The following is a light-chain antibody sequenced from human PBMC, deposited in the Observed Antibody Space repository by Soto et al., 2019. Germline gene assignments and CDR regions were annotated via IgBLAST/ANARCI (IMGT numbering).Light chain of an antibody. J-gene: IGLJ1*01. CDR2: SNS. V-gene: IGLV1-44*01. CDR3: ATWDDGLSDGV. CDR1: SSNIGGNT. Sequence: QSVLTQPPSASGTPGQRVTFSCSGSSSNIGGNTVSWFQHLPRTAPKLLIFSNSQRPSGVPDRFSGAKSGTSASLAISGLQSEDEANYYCATWDDGLSDGVFGTGTKVTVL.